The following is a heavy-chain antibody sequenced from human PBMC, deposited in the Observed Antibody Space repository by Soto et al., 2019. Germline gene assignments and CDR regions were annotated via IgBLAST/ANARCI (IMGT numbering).Heavy chain of an antibody. J-gene: IGHJ6*02. Sequence: QVQLVQSGAEVKKPGSSVKVSCKASGGTFSSYAISWVRQAPGQGLEWMGGIIPIFGTANYAQKFKGRVTITADESTSTAYMERSSLRSEDTAVYYCARDRSVGDFWSCIWRNYYGMDVWGQGTTVTVSS. D-gene: IGHD3-3*01. V-gene: IGHV1-69*01. CDR2: IIPIFGTA. CDR1: GGTFSSYA. CDR3: ARDRSVGDFWSCIWRNYYGMDV.